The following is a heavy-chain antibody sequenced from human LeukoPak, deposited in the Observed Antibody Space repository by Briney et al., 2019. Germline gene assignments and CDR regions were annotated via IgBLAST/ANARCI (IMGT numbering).Heavy chain of an antibody. CDR2: IIPIFGTA. D-gene: IGHD3-3*01. CDR1: GGTFSSYA. Sequence: GASVKVSCKASGGTFSSYAISWVRQAPGQGLEWMGGIIPIFGTANYAQKFQGRVTITTDESTSTAYMELSSLRSEDTAVYYCEKGGLRFFPLVDPWGQGTLVTVSS. CDR3: EKGGLRFFPLVDP. J-gene: IGHJ5*02. V-gene: IGHV1-69*05.